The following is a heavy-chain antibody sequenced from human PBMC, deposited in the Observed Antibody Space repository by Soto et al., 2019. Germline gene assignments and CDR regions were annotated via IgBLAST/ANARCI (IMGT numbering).Heavy chain of an antibody. CDR2: IYPRDSET. J-gene: IGHJ4*02. CDR3: ARQVRSDGPGDS. D-gene: IGHD2-15*01. Sequence: VESLKISCKGSGYNFNNYWIACFLQMPEKGLEWLGIIYPRDSETRFSPSIQGQVTISVDKSSSTAFLQLRSLKASDSGMYYCARQVRSDGPGDSWGQGTLVTVSS. CDR1: GYNFNNYW. V-gene: IGHV5-51*01.